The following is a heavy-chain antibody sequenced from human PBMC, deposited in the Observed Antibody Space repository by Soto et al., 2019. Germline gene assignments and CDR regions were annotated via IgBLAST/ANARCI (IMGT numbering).Heavy chain of an antibody. V-gene: IGHV3-20*04. J-gene: IGHJ6*02. CDR3: AKYYYGSGSYPGDYYGMDV. CDR2: MYWKGGNT. CDR1: GFTIDDYG. Sequence: GGSLRLSCATSGFTIDDYGMSWFRQVPGKGLEWVSGMYWKGGNTHYADSVKGRFTISRDNAKKSLYLQMNSLRAEDTAVYYCAKYYYGSGSYPGDYYGMDVWGQGTTVTVSS. D-gene: IGHD3-10*01.